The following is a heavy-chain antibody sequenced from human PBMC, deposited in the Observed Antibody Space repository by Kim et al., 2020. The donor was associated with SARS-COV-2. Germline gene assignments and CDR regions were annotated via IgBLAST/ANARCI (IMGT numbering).Heavy chain of an antibody. CDR1: GGSISSSSYY. CDR2: IYYSGST. D-gene: IGHD6-13*01. V-gene: IGHV4-39*07. Sequence: SETLSLTCTVSGGSISSSSYYWGWIRQPPGKGLEWIGSIYYSGSTYYNPSLKSRVTISVDTSKNQSSLKLSSVTAADTAVYYCARDGELSSSPPGYYYGMDVWGQGTTVTVSS. CDR3: ARDGELSSSPPGYYYGMDV. J-gene: IGHJ6*02.